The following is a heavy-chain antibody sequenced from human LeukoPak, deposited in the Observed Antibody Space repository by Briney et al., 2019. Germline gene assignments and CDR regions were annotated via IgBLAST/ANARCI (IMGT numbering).Heavy chain of an antibody. CDR2: ISPHNGNT. V-gene: IGHV1-18*01. J-gene: IGHJ4*02. D-gene: IGHD3-9*01. CDR3: ARDLNYVTLGYDILADVGYYFDY. Sequence: EASVKASCKASGYTFTMYGISWVRQAPGQGLQWLGWISPHNGNTKYAQDLQGRVSMTTDTSTSTAYLELRSLRSDDTAIYHCARDLNYVTLGYDILADVGYYFDYWGQGSLVTVSS. CDR1: GYTFTMYG.